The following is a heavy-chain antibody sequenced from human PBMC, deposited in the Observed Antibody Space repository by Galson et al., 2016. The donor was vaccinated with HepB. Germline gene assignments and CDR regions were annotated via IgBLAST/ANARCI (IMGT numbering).Heavy chain of an antibody. J-gene: IGHJ4*02. V-gene: IGHV3-33*01. Sequence: SLRLSCAASEFTFSTYGMHWVRQAPGEGLEWVALIWHDGSNKYYADSVKGRFTISRDNAKNSLYLQMNSLRAEDTAVYYCAREPVRLDDLLTGPPKNPDYWGQGTLVTVSS. CDR2: IWHDGSNK. D-gene: IGHD3-9*01. CDR1: EFTFSTYG. CDR3: AREPVRLDDLLTGPPKNPDY.